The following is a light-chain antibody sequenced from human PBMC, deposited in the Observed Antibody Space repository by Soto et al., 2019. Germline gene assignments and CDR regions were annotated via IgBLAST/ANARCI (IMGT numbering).Light chain of an antibody. CDR1: SSNIGAGYD. J-gene: IGLJ3*02. Sequence: QSVLTQQPSVSGAPGQRVTISCTGSSSNIGAGYDVHWYQQLPGTAPKLLIYGNSNRPSGVPDRFSGSKSGTSASLAITGLQAEDEADYYCQSYDSSLSDWVFGGGTKVTVL. CDR2: GNS. V-gene: IGLV1-40*01. CDR3: QSYDSSLSDWV.